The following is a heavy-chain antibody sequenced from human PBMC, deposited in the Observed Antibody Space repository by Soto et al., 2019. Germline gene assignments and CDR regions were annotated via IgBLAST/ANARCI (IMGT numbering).Heavy chain of an antibody. D-gene: IGHD3-10*01. Sequence: GGSLRLSCAASGFTFSSYAMHWVRQAPGKGLEWVAVISYDGSNKYYADSVKGRFTISRDNSKNTLYLQMNSLRAEDTAVYYCARDLSSLPGGVDYWGQGTLVTVS. CDR3: ARDLSSLPGGVDY. CDR2: ISYDGSNK. J-gene: IGHJ4*02. V-gene: IGHV3-30-3*01. CDR1: GFTFSSYA.